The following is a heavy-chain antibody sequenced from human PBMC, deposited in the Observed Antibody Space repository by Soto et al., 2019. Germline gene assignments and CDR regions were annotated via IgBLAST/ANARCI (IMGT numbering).Heavy chain of an antibody. V-gene: IGHV4-59*08. CDR1: GGSISSYY. CDR3: ARQRRSTTWDWYFDL. Sequence: SETLSLTCTVSGGSISSYYWIWIRQPPVNGLEFIGYIYNIFSTNYNPSLKSRFTISLYMSKNHFSLKLNSVTAADTTVYYCARQRRSTTWDWYFDLWGRGTLVT. J-gene: IGHJ2*01. D-gene: IGHD7-27*01. CDR2: IYNIFST.